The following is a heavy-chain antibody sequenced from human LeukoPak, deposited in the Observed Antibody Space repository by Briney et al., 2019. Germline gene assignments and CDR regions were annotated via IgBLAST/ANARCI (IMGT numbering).Heavy chain of an antibody. CDR2: ISVSVGST. CDR3: AKTRGGYNYANDF. Sequence: GGSLRLSCAASGFRFSTYAMSWVRQDPGKGLEWVSYISVSVGSTYYADSVKGRFTISRDNSKNTLYLQMNSLRAEDTAVYYCAKTRGGYNYANDFWGQGTLVTVSS. V-gene: IGHV3-23*01. D-gene: IGHD5-18*01. J-gene: IGHJ4*02. CDR1: GFRFSTYA.